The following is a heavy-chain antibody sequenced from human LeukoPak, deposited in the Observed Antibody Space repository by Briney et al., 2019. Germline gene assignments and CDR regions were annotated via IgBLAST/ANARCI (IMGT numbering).Heavy chain of an antibody. CDR2: ISSGGGTI. D-gene: IGHD3-3*01. V-gene: IGHV3-11*01. J-gene: IGHJ5*02. Sequence: GGSLRLSCAASGYTFSDYYMSWIRQAPGKGLEWVSSISSGGGTIYYADSVKGRFTISRDNAKNSLYLQINSLRVEDTAVYFCARVLREWLLFGWFDPWGQGTLVTVSS. CDR1: GYTFSDYY. CDR3: ARVLREWLLFGWFDP.